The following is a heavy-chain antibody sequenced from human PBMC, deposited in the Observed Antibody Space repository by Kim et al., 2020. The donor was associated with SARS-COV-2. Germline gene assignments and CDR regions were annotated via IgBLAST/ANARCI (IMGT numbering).Heavy chain of an antibody. D-gene: IGHD3-3*01. J-gene: IGHJ4*02. CDR3: ARDDYDFWSGYYDVDY. V-gene: IGHV3-30*07. Sequence: SVKGRFTISRDKPKNTLYLQMNSLRAEDTAVYYCARDDYDFWSGYYDVDYWGQGTLVTVSS.